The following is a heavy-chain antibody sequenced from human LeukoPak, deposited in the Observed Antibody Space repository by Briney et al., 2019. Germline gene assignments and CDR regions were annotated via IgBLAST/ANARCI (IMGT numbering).Heavy chain of an antibody. CDR2: ISGSGGST. CDR3: ANSPRVGGSYFGRSDY. D-gene: IGHD1-26*01. CDR1: GFTFSSYA. V-gene: IGHV3-23*01. Sequence: QPGGSQRLSCAASGFTFSSYAMSWVRQAPGKGLEWVSAISGSGGSTYYADSVKGRFTISRDNSKNTLYLQMNSLRAEDTAVYYCANSPRVGGSYFGRSDYWGQGTLVTVSS. J-gene: IGHJ4*02.